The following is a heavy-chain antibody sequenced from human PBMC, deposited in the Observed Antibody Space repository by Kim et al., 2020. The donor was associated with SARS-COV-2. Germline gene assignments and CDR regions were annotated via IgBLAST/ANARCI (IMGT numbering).Heavy chain of an antibody. CDR1: GFTVSSNY. CDR3: ASRNCSSTSCPSPFDY. Sequence: GGSLRLSCAASGFTVSSNYMSWVRQAPGKGLEWVSVIYSGGSTYYADSVKGRFTISRDNSKNTLYLQMNSLRAEDTAVYYCASRNCSSTSCPSPFDYWGQGTLVTVSS. D-gene: IGHD2-2*01. CDR2: IYSGGST. V-gene: IGHV3-53*01. J-gene: IGHJ4*02.